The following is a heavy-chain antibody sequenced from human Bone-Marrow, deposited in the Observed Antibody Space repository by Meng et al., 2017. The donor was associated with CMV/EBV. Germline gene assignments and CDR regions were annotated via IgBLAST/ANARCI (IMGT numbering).Heavy chain of an antibody. CDR1: GGSISSYY. CDR2: IYYSGST. D-gene: IGHD2-2*02. Sequence: GSLRLSCTVSGGSISSYYWSWIRQPPGKGLEWIGYIYYSGSTNYNPSLKSRVTISVDTSKNQFSLKLSSVTAADTAVYYCAIGYCSSTSCYRGYGMAVWGQGHTVNVSS. J-gene: IGHJ6*02. CDR3: AIGYCSSTSCYRGYGMAV. V-gene: IGHV4-59*01.